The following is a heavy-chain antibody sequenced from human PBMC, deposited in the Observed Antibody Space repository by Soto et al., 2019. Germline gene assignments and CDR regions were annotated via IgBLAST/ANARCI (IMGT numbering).Heavy chain of an antibody. D-gene: IGHD6-6*01. Sequence: QLQLQESGSGLVKPSQTLSLTCAVSGGSISSGGYSWSWIRQPPGKGLEWIGYIYHSRSTYYNPSLKIRVTISVDSAKNQFSLKVSSVTAADTAVYYCAGGIAARPLGYWGQGTLVTVSS. CDR2: IYHSRST. J-gene: IGHJ4*02. V-gene: IGHV4-30-2*01. CDR3: AGGIAARPLGY. CDR1: GGSISSGGYS.